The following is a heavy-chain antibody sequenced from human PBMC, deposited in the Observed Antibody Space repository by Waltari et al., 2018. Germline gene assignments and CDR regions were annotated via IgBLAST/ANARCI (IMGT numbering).Heavy chain of an antibody. D-gene: IGHD2-8*02. V-gene: IGHV3-30-3*01. CDR3: ASPLGTGTDDY. CDR1: GFTFSSYD. CDR2: ISYDGSNK. Sequence: QVQLVESGGGVVQPGRSLRLSCAASGFTFSSYDMHWVRQAPGKGLEWVAVISYDGSNKDYADSVKGRFTISRDNSKNTLYLQMNSLRAEDTAVYYCASPLGTGTDDYWGQGTLVTVSS. J-gene: IGHJ4*02.